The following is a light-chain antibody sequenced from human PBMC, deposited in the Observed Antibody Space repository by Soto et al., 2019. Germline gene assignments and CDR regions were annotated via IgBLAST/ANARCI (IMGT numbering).Light chain of an antibody. CDR3: QQYNSYWT. CDR2: DAS. V-gene: IGKV1-5*01. Sequence: DIQMTQSPSTLSASVGDRVTITSRASQSMSSCLARDQPKPAQTPKLLIYDASSLESGVPSRFSGSGSGTAFTLTIRSLQPDDFATYHCQQYNSYWTFGQGTKVDIK. CDR1: QSMSSC. J-gene: IGKJ1*01.